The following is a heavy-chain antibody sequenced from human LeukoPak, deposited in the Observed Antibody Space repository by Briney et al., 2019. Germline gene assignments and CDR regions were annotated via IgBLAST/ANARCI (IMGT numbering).Heavy chain of an antibody. CDR3: ARTASPDYYGWFDP. D-gene: IGHD3-9*01. Sequence: KPSETLSLTCTVSGGSISSYYWTWIRQPPGKGLEWIGYIYYSGSTNYNPSLKSRVTISVDTSKNQFSLKLTSVTAADTAVYYCARTASPDYYGWFDPWGQGTLVIVSS. CDR2: IYYSGST. J-gene: IGHJ5*01. CDR1: GGSISSYY. V-gene: IGHV4-59*01.